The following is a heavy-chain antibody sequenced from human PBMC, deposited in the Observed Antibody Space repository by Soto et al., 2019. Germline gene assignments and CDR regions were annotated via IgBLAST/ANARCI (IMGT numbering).Heavy chain of an antibody. CDR1: GGSISSYY. CDR2: IYTSGST. Sequence: PSETLSLTCTVSGGSISSYYWSWIRQPAGKGLEWIGRIYTSGSTNYNPSLKSRVTMSVDTSKNQFSLKLSSVTAADTAVYYCARDQYDFWSGVNWFDPWGQGTLVTVSP. V-gene: IGHV4-4*07. CDR3: ARDQYDFWSGVNWFDP. J-gene: IGHJ5*02. D-gene: IGHD3-3*01.